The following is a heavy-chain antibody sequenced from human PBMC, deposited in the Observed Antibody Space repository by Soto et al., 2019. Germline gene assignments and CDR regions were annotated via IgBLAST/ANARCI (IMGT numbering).Heavy chain of an antibody. J-gene: IGHJ4*02. V-gene: IGHV1-8*01. CDR3: ARTLYGDNVDY. Sequence: QVQLVQSGAEVKKPGASVKVSCKASGYTFTSYDINWVRQATGQGLKRMGWMNPSSGNTGNAQKLQGRVTITRNTSISTAYMELSSLRSEDTAVYYCARTLYGDNVDYWGQGTLVTVSS. D-gene: IGHD4-17*01. CDR1: GYTFTSYD. CDR2: MNPSSGNT.